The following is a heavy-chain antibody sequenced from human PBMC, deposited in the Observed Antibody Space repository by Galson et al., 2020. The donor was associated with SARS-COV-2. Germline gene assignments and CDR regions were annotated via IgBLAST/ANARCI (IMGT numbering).Heavy chain of an antibody. CDR2: ISYDGSNK. Sequence: GGSLRLSCAASGFTFSSYAMHWVRQAPGKGLEWVAVISYDGSNKYYADSVKGRFTISRDNSKNTLYLQMNSLRAEDTAVYYCAREYSYYYDSSGYYYWGQGTLVTVSS. D-gene: IGHD3-22*01. CDR1: GFTFSSYA. CDR3: AREYSYYYDSSGYYY. J-gene: IGHJ4*02. V-gene: IGHV3-30-3*01.